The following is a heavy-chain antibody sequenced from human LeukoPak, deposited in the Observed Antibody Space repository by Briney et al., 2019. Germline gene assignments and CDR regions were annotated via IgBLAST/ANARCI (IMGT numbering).Heavy chain of an antibody. CDR1: GYTFTGYY. CDR2: INPNSGGT. CDR3: ARGPYSSSWSFDY. J-gene: IGHJ4*02. Sequence: ASVKVSCKASGYTFTGYYMHWVRQAPGQGLEWMGWINPNSGGTNYAQKFQGRVTMTTDTSTSTAYMELRSLRSDDTAVYYCARGPYSSSWSFDYWGQGTLVTVSS. V-gene: IGHV1-2*02. D-gene: IGHD6-13*01.